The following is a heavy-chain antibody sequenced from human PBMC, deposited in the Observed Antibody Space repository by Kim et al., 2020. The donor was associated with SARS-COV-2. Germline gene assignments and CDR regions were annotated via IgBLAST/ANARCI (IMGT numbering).Heavy chain of an antibody. Sequence: GGSLRLSCAASGFTFSSYGMHWVRQAPGKGLEWVAVISYDGSNKYYADSVKGRFTISRDNSKNTLYLQMNSLRAEDTAVYYCAKHRAPGRGGFDFDYWGQGTLVTVSS. CDR1: GFTFSSYG. CDR2: ISYDGSNK. CDR3: AKHRAPGRGGFDFDY. J-gene: IGHJ4*02. V-gene: IGHV3-30*18. D-gene: IGHD3-10*01.